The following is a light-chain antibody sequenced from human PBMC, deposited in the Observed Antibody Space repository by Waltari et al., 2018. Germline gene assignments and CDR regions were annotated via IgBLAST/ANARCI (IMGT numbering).Light chain of an antibody. V-gene: IGKV3-15*01. CDR1: QSISRN. Sequence: EVLMPQSPGTLSVSPVERATHSCRASQSISRNLAWYQQKPGQAPRLLIYGASTRAPGIPARFSGSGSGTEFTLSISSLQSEDFAVYYCQQYNNWRTFGQGTKVEIK. CDR3: QQYNNWRT. CDR2: GAS. J-gene: IGKJ2*01.